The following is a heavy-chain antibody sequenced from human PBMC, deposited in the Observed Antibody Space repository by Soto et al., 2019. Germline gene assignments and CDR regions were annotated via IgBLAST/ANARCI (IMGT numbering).Heavy chain of an antibody. CDR3: ARIYYDSVFDY. CDR1: GGSISSSSYY. V-gene: IGHV4-39*01. CDR2: IYYSGST. J-gene: IGHJ4*02. Sequence: SETMFLTCTVSGGSISSSSYYWGWIRKPPGKGLEWIGSIYYSGSTYYNPSLKSRVTISVDTSKNQFSLKLSSVTAADTAVYYCARIYYDSVFDYWGQGTLVTVSS. D-gene: IGHD3-22*01.